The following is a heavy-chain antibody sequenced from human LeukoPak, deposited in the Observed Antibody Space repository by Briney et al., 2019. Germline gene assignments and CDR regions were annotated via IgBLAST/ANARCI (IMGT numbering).Heavy chain of an antibody. V-gene: IGHV4-34*01. Sequence: SETLSLTCAVYGGSFSGYYWSWIRQPPGKGLEWIGEINHSGSTNYNPSLKSRVTISVDTSKNQFSLKLSSVTAADTAVYYCARGGFWSGYHHFYYWGQGTLVTVSS. J-gene: IGHJ4*02. CDR1: GGSFSGYY. CDR2: INHSGST. D-gene: IGHD3-3*01. CDR3: ARGGFWSGYHHFYY.